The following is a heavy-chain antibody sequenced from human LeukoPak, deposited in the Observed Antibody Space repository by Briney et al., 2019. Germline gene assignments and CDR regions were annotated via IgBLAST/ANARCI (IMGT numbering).Heavy chain of an antibody. CDR2: IWYDGSNK. V-gene: IGHV3-33*01. CDR3: STTYYYDSSEGY. J-gene: IGHJ4*02. D-gene: IGHD3-22*01. Sequence: PWRSLRLSCAASGFTFSSYGMHWVRQAPGKGLEWVAVIWYDGSNKYYADSVKGRFTISRDNSKNTLYLQMNSLRAEDTAVYYCSTTYYYDSSEGYWGQGTLVTVSS. CDR1: GFTFSSYG.